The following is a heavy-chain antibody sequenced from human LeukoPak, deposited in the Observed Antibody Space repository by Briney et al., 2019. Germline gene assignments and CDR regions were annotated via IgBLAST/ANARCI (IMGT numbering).Heavy chain of an antibody. V-gene: IGHV4-59*01. D-gene: IGHD5-18*01. J-gene: IGHJ3*02. CDR2: VDYRGST. Sequence: SETLSLTCTVSGSSISTYYWSWIRQPPGKGLEWIAYVDYRGSTTYNPSLRSRVTISVDTSRNQFSLKLSSVTAADTAVYYCARSRSGYSYDHAAFEIWGQGTMVTVSS. CDR1: GSSISTYY. CDR3: ARSRSGYSYDHAAFEI.